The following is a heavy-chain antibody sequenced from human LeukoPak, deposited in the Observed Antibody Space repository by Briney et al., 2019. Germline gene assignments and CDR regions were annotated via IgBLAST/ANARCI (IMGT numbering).Heavy chain of an antibody. J-gene: IGHJ4*02. D-gene: IGHD3-3*01. Sequence: SETLSLTCTVSGGSISSYYWSWIRQPPGKGLEWIGYIYTSGSTNYNPSLKSRVTMSVDTSKNQFSLKLSSVTAADTAVYYCARLGSDTYYDFWSGYESSFDYWGQGTLVTVSS. CDR1: GGSISSYY. CDR2: IYTSGST. CDR3: ARLGSDTYYDFWSGYESSFDY. V-gene: IGHV4-4*08.